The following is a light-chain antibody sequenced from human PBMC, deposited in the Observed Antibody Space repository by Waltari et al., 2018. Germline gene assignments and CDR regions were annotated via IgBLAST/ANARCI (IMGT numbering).Light chain of an antibody. CDR3: QKYNSDPPWT. CDR2: TAS. J-gene: IGKJ1*01. Sequence: DIQMTQSPTSLSASVGDRVAITCRASQGIKNYLAWYQQKPGKVPKPLIYTASTLQPGVPSRFSGSGSGTDFTLTISSLQPEDVATYYCQKYNSDPPWTFGQGTEVEL. V-gene: IGKV1-27*01. CDR1: QGIKNY.